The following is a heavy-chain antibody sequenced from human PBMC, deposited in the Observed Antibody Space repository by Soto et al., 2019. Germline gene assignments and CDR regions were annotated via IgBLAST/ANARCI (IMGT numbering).Heavy chain of an antibody. J-gene: IGHJ4*01. CDR3: ARDGKIWLEPSIAAAGSDY. CDR1: GFTFSDYY. Sequence: GGSLRLSCAASGFTFSDYYMSWIRQAPGKGLEWVSYISSSSSYTNYADSVKGRFTISRDNAKNSLYLQMNSLRAEDTAVYYCARDGKIWLEPSIAAAGSDYWGQGTLVTVSS. CDR2: ISSSSSYT. V-gene: IGHV3-11*06. D-gene: IGHD6-13*01.